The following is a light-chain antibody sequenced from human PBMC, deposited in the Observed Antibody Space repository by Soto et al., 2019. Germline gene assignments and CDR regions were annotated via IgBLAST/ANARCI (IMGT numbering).Light chain of an antibody. J-gene: IGKJ1*01. V-gene: IGKV1-5*03. Sequence: DIQMTQSPSTLSASVGDRVTITCRASQSNTDSLAGYQQKPGKAPKLLLYEASTLKSGVPSRLSGSRSGTEYTLTIRSLQPDYFAIDYCQQDNGYWTFGQGTKVEIK. CDR2: EAS. CDR3: QQDNGYWT. CDR1: QSNTDS.